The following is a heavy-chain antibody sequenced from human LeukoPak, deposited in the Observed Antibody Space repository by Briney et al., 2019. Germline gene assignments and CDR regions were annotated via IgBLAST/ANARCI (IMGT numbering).Heavy chain of an antibody. CDR2: INPSGGST. J-gene: IGHJ4*02. CDR3: ARGTDYDYVWGSYRYTHYFDY. V-gene: IGHV1-46*01. Sequence: GASVKVSCKASGYTFTSYYMHWVRQAPGQGLEWMGIINPSGGSTSYAQKFQGRVTMTRDTSTSTVYMELSSLRSEDTAVYYCARGTDYDYVWGSYRYTHYFDYWGQGTLVTVSS. CDR1: GYTFTSYY. D-gene: IGHD3-16*02.